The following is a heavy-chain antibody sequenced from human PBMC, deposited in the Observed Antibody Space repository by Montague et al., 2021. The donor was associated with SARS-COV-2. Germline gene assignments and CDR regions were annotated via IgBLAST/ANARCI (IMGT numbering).Heavy chain of an antibody. J-gene: IGHJ4*02. CDR3: AHSLLLSSLGDFDS. D-gene: IGHD2/OR15-2a*01. V-gene: IGHV2-5*01. Sequence: VKPTQTLTLTCTFSGFSLISDGVGVGWIRQPPGKALEWLALIFWNDDKRYNSSLKNRLTVTKGTSKNQVVLTMTNMDPLDTGTYYCAHSLLLSSLGDFDSWGQGTLVTVAS. CDR1: GFSLISDGVG. CDR2: IFWNDDK.